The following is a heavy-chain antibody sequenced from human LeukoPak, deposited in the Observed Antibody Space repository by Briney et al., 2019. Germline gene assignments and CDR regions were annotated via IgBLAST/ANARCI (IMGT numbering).Heavy chain of an antibody. V-gene: IGHV4-34*01. CDR3: ARNGGMTTVTTRGALDY. D-gene: IGHD4-17*01. CDR1: GGSFSGYY. J-gene: IGHJ4*02. Sequence: SETLSLTCAVYGGSFSGYYWSWIRQPPGKGLEWIGEINHSGSTNYNPSLKSRVTISVDTSKNQFSLKLSSVTAAGTAVYYCARNGGMTTVTTRGALDYWGQGTLVTVSS. CDR2: INHSGST.